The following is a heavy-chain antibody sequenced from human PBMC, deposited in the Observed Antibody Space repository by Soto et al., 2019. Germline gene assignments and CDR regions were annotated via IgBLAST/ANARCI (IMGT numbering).Heavy chain of an antibody. V-gene: IGHV3-33*01. D-gene: IGHD3-3*01. CDR3: ARDQVKTYYDFWSGYYLDFGMDV. CDR1: GLTFSSYG. CDR2: IWYDGSNK. J-gene: IGHJ6*02. Sequence: GGSLRLSCAASGLTFSSYGMHWVRQAPGKGLEWVAVIWYDGSNKYYADSVKGRFTISRDNSKNTLYLQMNSLRDEDTAVYYWARDQVKTYYDFWSGYYLDFGMDVWGQGTTVTDSS.